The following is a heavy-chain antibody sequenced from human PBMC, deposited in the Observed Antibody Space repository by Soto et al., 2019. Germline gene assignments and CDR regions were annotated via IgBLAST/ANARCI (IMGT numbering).Heavy chain of an antibody. V-gene: IGHV4-34*01. Sequence: SETLSLTCAVYGGSFSGYSWSWIRQPPGKGLEWIGEINHSGSTNYNPSLKSRVTISVDTSKNQFSLKLSSVTAADTTVYYCARSYYGSGSYFHYYYMDVWGKGTTVTVSS. CDR1: GGSFSGYS. D-gene: IGHD3-10*01. CDR3: ARSYYGSGSYFHYYYMDV. CDR2: INHSGST. J-gene: IGHJ6*03.